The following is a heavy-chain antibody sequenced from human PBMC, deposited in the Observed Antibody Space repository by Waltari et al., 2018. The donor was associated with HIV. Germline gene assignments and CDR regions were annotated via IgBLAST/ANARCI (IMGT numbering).Heavy chain of an antibody. J-gene: IGHJ6*02. Sequence: QVQLQQWGAGLLKPSETLSVTCTVSGGSLGACYWNWVRHFPGKGLEWIGEINPSGGTTYKPSLKGRVTISRDWSKNLFSLKLTSVTAADTALYYCAGIVHRASYSMDVWGQWTTVTVSS. V-gene: IGHV4-34*02. D-gene: IGHD2-21*01. CDR2: INPSGGT. CDR1: GGSLGACY. CDR3: AGIVHRASYSMDV.